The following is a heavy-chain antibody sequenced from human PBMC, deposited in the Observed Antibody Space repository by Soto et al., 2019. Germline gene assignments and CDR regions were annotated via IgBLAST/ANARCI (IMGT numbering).Heavy chain of an antibody. V-gene: IGHV3-64*01. CDR1: GFTFSGYS. CDR3: ARGRVEDSSGWATYFDY. J-gene: IGHJ4*02. D-gene: IGHD6-19*01. Sequence: EVQLVESGGGLVQPGGSLRLSCAASGFTFSGYSMFWVRQAPGKGLEYVSAINTNGVNTFYAKSVKGRFTISRDNSKNTMYLQMGSLRAEDVAVYYCARGRVEDSSGWATYFDYWGQGTLVTVSS. CDR2: INTNGVNT.